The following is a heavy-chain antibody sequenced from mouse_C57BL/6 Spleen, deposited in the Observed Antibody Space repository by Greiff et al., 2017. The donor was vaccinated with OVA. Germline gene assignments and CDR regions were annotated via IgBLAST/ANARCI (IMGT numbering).Heavy chain of an antibody. CDR1: GYAFTNYL. J-gene: IGHJ2*01. V-gene: IGHV1-54*01. Sequence: QVQLQQSGAELVRPGTSVKVSCKASGYAFTNYLIEWVKQRPGQGLEWIGEINPGSGGTNYNEKFKGKATLTADKSSSTAYMQLSSLTSEDSAVYFCARESFYYGSSVDYWGQGTTLTVSS. CDR2: INPGSGGT. CDR3: ARESFYYGSSVDY. D-gene: IGHD1-1*01.